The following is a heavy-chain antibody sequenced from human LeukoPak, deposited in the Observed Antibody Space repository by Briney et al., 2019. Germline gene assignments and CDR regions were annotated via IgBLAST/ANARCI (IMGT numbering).Heavy chain of an antibody. CDR2: IIPIFGTA. CDR1: GGTFSSYA. D-gene: IGHD2-2*01. V-gene: IGHV1-69*13. CDR3: ARDHCSSTSCYLYFQH. J-gene: IGHJ1*01. Sequence: SVKVSCKASGGTFSSYAISWVRQAPGQGLEWMGGIIPIFGTANYAQKFQGRVTITADESTSTACMELSSLGSEDTAVYYCARDHCSSTSCYLYFQHWGQGTLVTVSS.